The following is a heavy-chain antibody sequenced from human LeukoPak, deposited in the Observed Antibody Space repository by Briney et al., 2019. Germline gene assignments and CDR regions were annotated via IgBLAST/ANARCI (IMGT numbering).Heavy chain of an antibody. D-gene: IGHD3-22*01. CDR3: AKSHSGSLRAPFDY. V-gene: IGHV1-18*04. CDR1: GYTFTGYY. CDR2: ISPHSGKT. J-gene: IGHJ4*02. Sequence: GASVKVSCKASGYTFTGYYMHWVRQAPGQGLQWMGWISPHSGKTKHAPSLRGRVTLTTDTSTNTAYMALSGLTFDDTAIYYCAKSHSGSLRAPFDYWGQGTLVTVSS.